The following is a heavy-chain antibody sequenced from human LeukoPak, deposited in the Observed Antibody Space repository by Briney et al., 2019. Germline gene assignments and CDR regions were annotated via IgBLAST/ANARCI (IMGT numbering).Heavy chain of an antibody. CDR1: GFTFSSYG. CDR2: ISGSGGST. CDR3: AKGEKYYYDSSGYYPFDP. V-gene: IGHV3-23*01. Sequence: GGSLRLSCAASGFTFSSYGMSWVRQAPGKGLEWVSAISGSGGSTYYADSVKGRFTISRDNSKNTLYLQMNSLRAEDTAVYYCAKGEKYYYDSSGYYPFDPWGRGTLVTVSS. D-gene: IGHD3-22*01. J-gene: IGHJ5*02.